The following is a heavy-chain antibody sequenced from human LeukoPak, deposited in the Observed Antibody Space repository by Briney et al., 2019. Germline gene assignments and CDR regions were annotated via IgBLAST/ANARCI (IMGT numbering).Heavy chain of an antibody. J-gene: IGHJ4*02. CDR3: ARDKAVAGTDFDY. CDR2: IWFDASNK. Sequence: PGRSLRLSCAASGFTFSSYGMCWVRQAPGKGLEWVAVIWFDASNKYYADSVKGRFTISRDNAKNSLYLQMNSLRAEDAAVYYCARDKAVAGTDFDYWGQGTLVTVSS. CDR1: GFTFSSYG. D-gene: IGHD6-19*01. V-gene: IGHV3-33*01.